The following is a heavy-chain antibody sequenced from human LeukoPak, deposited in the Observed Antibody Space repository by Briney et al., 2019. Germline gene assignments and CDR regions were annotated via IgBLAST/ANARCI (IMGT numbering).Heavy chain of an antibody. CDR2: IYYSGST. V-gene: IGHV4-59*01. CDR3: ARESRDGYKDFDY. CDR1: GGSISSYY. D-gene: IGHD5-24*01. J-gene: IGHJ4*02. Sequence: SETLSLTCTVSGGSISSYYWSWIRQPPGKGLEWIGYIYYSGSTNYNPSLKSRVTISVDTSKNQFSLKLSSVTAADTAVYYCARESRDGYKDFDYWGQGTLVTVSS.